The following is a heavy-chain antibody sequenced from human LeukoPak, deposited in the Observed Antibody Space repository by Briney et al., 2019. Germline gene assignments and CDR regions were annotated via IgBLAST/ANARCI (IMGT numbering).Heavy chain of an antibody. CDR3: ARAAAGGYWFDP. D-gene: IGHD6-13*01. CDR1: GYTFTSYY. Sequence: ASVKVSCKASGYTFTSYYMHWVRQAPGQGLEWMGIISPSGGSTSYAQKFQGRVTMTRDMSTSTVYMELSSLRSEDTAVYYCARAAAGGYWFDPWGQGTLVTVSS. J-gene: IGHJ5*02. CDR2: ISPSGGST. V-gene: IGHV1-46*01.